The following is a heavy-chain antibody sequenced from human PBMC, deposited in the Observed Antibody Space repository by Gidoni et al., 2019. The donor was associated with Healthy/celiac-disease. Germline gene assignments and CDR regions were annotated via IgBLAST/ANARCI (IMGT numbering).Heavy chain of an antibody. CDR2: VDPEDDET. J-gene: IGHJ6*03. D-gene: IGHD3-10*01. CDR3: ATDRTMVREHYYYLDV. CDR1: GYTFTDYY. V-gene: IGHV1-69-2*01. Sequence: EVQLVQSGAEVKNPGATVKISCKVSGYTFTDYYMHWGQQATGKGREWMGLVDPEDDETLYAEKFQGRVTITAETSTDTAYIEVCSLRSEDTAVYYCATDRTMVREHYYYLDVWGRETSVTVSS.